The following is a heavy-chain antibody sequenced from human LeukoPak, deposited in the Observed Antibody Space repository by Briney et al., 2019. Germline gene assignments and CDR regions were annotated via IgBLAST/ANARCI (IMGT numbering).Heavy chain of an antibody. D-gene: IGHD1-1*01. CDR2: INPSGGST. Sequence: ASVKVPCKASGYTFTSYYMHWVRQAPGQGLEWVGIINPSGGSTSYAQKFQGRVTMTRDTSTSTVYMELSSLRSEDTAVYYCAADGRNDVWDAFDIWGQGTMVTVSS. CDR3: AADGRNDVWDAFDI. V-gene: IGHV1-46*01. J-gene: IGHJ3*02. CDR1: GYTFTSYY.